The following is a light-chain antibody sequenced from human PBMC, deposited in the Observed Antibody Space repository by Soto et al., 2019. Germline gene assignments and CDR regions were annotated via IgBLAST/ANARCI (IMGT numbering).Light chain of an antibody. V-gene: IGKV3-20*01. J-gene: IGKJ1*01. CDR3: QQYLNSPLT. CDR1: QRVASD. Sequence: VLTQSPGTLSLSPGEGATLSCRASQRVASDLAWYLQKPGQPPRLLIYDASIRATGIPDRLSGSWSERDFTLTISRLEPEDAAVYYCQQYLNSPLTFGQGTKLEIK. CDR2: DAS.